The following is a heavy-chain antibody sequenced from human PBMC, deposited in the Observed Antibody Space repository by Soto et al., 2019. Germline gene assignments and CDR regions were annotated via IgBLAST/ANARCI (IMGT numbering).Heavy chain of an antibody. J-gene: IGHJ4*02. CDR2: IKSKTDGGTT. Sequence: GESLKISCAASGFTFSNAWMSWVRQAPGKGLEWVGRIKSKTDGGTTDYAAPVKGRFTISRDDSKNTLYLQMNSLKTEDTAVYYCTTDAHLAARTRGWGQGTLVTVSS. D-gene: IGHD6-6*01. CDR1: GFTFSNAW. CDR3: TTDAHLAARTRG. V-gene: IGHV3-15*01.